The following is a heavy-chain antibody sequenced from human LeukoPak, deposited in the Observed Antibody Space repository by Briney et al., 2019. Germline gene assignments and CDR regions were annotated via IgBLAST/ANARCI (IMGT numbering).Heavy chain of an antibody. D-gene: IGHD6-6*01. Sequence: PSETLSLTCTVSGGSISSYYWSWIRQPPGKGLEWIGYIYYSGSTNYNPSLKSRVTISVDTSKNQFSLKLSSVTAADTAVYYCARDPSGYYGMDVWGKGTTVTASS. V-gene: IGHV4-59*01. CDR2: IYYSGST. CDR3: ARDPSGYYGMDV. CDR1: GGSISSYY. J-gene: IGHJ6*04.